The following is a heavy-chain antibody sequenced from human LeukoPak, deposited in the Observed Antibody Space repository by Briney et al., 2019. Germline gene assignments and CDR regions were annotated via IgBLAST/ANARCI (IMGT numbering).Heavy chain of an antibody. CDR3: ARASWVVAGPPNNYYNMAV. D-gene: IGHD6-19*01. CDR2: ISHDGSKA. J-gene: IGHJ6*03. CDR1: GFTFSTYA. V-gene: IGHV3-30*04. Sequence: GRSLRLSCAASGFTFSTYAMEWVRQAPGEGLEWVAVISHDGSKAYYADSVKGRFTVSRDNSKNTMYLQVNSLRAEDTAVYYCARASWVVAGPPNNYYNMAVGGKGTTVT.